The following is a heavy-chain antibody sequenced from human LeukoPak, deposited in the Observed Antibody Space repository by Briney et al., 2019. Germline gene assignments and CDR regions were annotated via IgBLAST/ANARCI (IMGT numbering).Heavy chain of an antibody. J-gene: IGHJ4*02. D-gene: IGHD3-10*01. Sequence: SETLSLTCTVSGYSISSCDYWGWIRQPPGTGLEWIGNSYHSGSTYYNPSLKSRVTISGDTSKNPFSLKLSSVTAADTGVYYCASNSFDYYGSGSYSVDYWGRGTLVTVSS. CDR3: ASNSFDYYGSGSYSVDY. CDR1: GYSISSCDY. CDR2: SYHSGST. V-gene: IGHV4-38-2*02.